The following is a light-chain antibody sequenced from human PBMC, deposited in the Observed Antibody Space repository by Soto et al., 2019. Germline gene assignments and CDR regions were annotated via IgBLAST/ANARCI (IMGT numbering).Light chain of an antibody. CDR1: QSVSSSY. CDR3: QQYGRLTWK. J-gene: IGKJ1*01. Sequence: DIVLTQSPGNLSAYTPDIPPLSFRASQSVSSSYLAWYQQKPGQAPRLLIYGASSRATGIPDRFSGSGSGTDFTLTISRLEPEDFAVYYCQQYGRLTWKFGQVGKVDVK. CDR2: GAS. V-gene: IGKV3-20*01.